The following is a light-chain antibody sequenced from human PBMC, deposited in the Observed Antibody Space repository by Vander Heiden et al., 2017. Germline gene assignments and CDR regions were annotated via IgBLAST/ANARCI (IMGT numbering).Light chain of an antibody. CDR3: QQDDSYPRT. CDR2: KAS. Sequence: DIQMTQPPSTLSASVGDRVTITCRASKSISSWLAWYQQKPGKAPKLLIYKASSLESAVPSRFSGSGSGTEFTLTISSLQPDDFATYYCQQDDSYPRTFGQGTKVEIK. CDR1: KSISSW. J-gene: IGKJ1*01. V-gene: IGKV1-5*03.